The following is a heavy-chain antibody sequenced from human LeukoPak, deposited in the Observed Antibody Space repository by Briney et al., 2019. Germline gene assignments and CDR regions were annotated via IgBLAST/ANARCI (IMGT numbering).Heavy chain of an antibody. CDR2: INHSGST. J-gene: IGHJ4*02. CDR1: GGSFSGYY. Sequence: SETLSLTCAVYGGSFSGYYRSWIRQPPGKGLEWIGEINHSGSTNYNPSLKSRVTISVDTSKNQFSLKLSSVTAADTAVYYCARVREVAIDYWGQGTLVTVSS. CDR3: ARVREVAIDY. V-gene: IGHV4-34*01. D-gene: IGHD5-24*01.